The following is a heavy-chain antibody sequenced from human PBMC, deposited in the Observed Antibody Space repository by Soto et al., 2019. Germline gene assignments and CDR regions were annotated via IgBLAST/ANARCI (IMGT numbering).Heavy chain of an antibody. J-gene: IGHJ3*02. CDR2: INPATGAA. D-gene: IGHD3-3*01. Sequence: QLHLVQSGAVVKKPGASVTVSCSASGYPVTAYYMHWVRQAPGRGLEWMGGINPATGAAKYTQTFQGRITIARATSTRTIFMELSGLTSEDTAVFYCWRGGGVGVAGSAAFDMWGQGTLVTVSS. CDR1: GYPVTAYY. CDR3: WRGGGVGVAGSAAFDM. V-gene: IGHV1-2*02.